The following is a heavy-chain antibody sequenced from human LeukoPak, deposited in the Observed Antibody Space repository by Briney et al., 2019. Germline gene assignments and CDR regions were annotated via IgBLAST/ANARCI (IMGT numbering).Heavy chain of an antibody. CDR2: SSPNSGVT. V-gene: IGHV1-2*02. Sequence: ASVKVSCTASGYTFTGYYIHWLRQAPGQGLEWMGWSSPNSGVTHSSQKFQGRVTMTRDTSINTAYMELSSLTSDDTAFYYCAKDDVPQSPLGDLSPWGVFDYWGQGTLVTVSS. CDR1: GYTFTGYY. D-gene: IGHD3-16*02. J-gene: IGHJ4*02. CDR3: AKDDVPQSPLGDLSPWGVFDY.